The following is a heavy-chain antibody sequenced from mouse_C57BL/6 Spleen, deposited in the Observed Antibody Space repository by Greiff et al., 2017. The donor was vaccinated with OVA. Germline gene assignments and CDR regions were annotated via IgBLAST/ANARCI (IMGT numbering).Heavy chain of an antibody. J-gene: IGHJ4*01. CDR2: ISYSGST. D-gene: IGHD2-1*01. CDR3: ARGGNLYAMDY. Sequence: DVKLVESGPGMVKPSQSLSLTCTVTGYSITSGYDWHWIRHFPGNKLEWMGYISYSGSTNYNPSLKSRISITHDTSKNHFFLKLNSVTTEDTATYYCARGGNLYAMDYWGQGTSVTVSS. CDR1: GYSITSGYD. V-gene: IGHV3-1*01.